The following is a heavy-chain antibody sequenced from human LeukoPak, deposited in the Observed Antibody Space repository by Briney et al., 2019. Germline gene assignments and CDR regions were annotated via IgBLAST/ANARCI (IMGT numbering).Heavy chain of an antibody. Sequence: GGSLRLSCAASGFTFSSYSMNWVRQAPGKGLEWVSSISSSSYIYYADSVKGRFTISRDNAKNSLYLQMNSLRDEDTAFYYCAREKQSGGTSFDYWGQGSLVSVSS. J-gene: IGHJ4*02. V-gene: IGHV3-21*01. CDR1: GFTFSSYS. D-gene: IGHD1-26*01. CDR3: AREKQSGGTSFDY. CDR2: ISSSSYI.